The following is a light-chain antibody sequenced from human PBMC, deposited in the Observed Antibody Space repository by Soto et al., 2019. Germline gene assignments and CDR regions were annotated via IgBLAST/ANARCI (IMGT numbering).Light chain of an antibody. Sequence: QPVLTQPASVSGSPGQSITISCAGTSSDVGTYNYVSWYQQHPGSTPKIIIYEVSNRPSGVSDRFPGSKSGNTASLTISGLQAGGEGDYYCSSFTAGSTRIFGGGTKVTVL. V-gene: IGLV2-14*01. CDR3: SSFTAGSTRI. J-gene: IGLJ2*01. CDR1: SSDVGTYNY. CDR2: EVS.